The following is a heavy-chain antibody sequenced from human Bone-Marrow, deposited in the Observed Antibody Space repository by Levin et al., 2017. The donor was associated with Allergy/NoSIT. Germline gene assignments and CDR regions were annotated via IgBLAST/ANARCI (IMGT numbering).Heavy chain of an antibody. V-gene: IGHV3-30*18. Sequence: GGSLRLSCAAAGFNFSNYGMHWVRQAPGKGLEWVAFIAYDGSNEYYAESVQGRFTISRDNSKNTLYLQMKSLTTEDTAVYYCAKVGLTTLGAFDPWGQGTLVTVSS. CDR3: AKVGLTTLGAFDP. D-gene: IGHD3-16*01. CDR1: GFNFSNYG. J-gene: IGHJ5*02. CDR2: IAYDGSNE.